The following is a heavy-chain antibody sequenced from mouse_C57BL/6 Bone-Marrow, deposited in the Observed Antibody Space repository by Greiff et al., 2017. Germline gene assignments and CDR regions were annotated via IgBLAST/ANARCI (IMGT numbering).Heavy chain of an antibody. V-gene: IGHV1-54*01. Sequence: VQLQQSGAELVRPGPSVKVSCKASGYAFTNYLIEWVQQRPGQGLEWLGVINPGGGGTNYTEKFKGKATLTADKSSNTDYMQLSSLTSEDSAVYCCARGRLLRCCFDVWGTGTTVTVSA. CDR3: ARGRLLRCCFDV. CDR1: GYAFTNYL. D-gene: IGHD1-1*01. CDR2: INPGGGGT. J-gene: IGHJ1*03.